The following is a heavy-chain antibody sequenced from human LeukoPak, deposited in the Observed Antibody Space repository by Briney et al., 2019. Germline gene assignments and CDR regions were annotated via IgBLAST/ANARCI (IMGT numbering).Heavy chain of an antibody. V-gene: IGHV3-30*02. CDR2: IRYDGSNK. Sequence: EAGGSLRLSCTASGFTFSSYGMHWVRQAPGKGLEWVAFIRYDGSNKYYADSVKGRFTISRDNSKNTLYLQMNSLRAEDTVVYYCAKDFGITGTGGAYFDYWGQGTLITVSS. CDR3: AKDFGITGTGGAYFDY. J-gene: IGHJ4*02. CDR1: GFTFSSYG. D-gene: IGHD1-20*01.